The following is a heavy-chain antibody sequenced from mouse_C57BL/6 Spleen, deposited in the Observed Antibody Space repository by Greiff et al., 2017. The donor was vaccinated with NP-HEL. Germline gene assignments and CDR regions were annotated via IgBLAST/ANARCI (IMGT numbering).Heavy chain of an antibody. V-gene: IGHV7-3*01. D-gene: IGHD1-1*01. CDR1: GFTFTDYY. Sequence: EVKLMESGGGLVQPGGSLSLSCAASGFTFTDYYMSWVRQPPGKALEWLGFIRNKANGYTTEYSASVKGRFTISRDNSQSILYLQMNALRAEDSATYYCARYYYGSRTYYAMDYWGQGTSVTVSS. CDR2: IRNKANGYTT. J-gene: IGHJ4*01. CDR3: ARYYYGSRTYYAMDY.